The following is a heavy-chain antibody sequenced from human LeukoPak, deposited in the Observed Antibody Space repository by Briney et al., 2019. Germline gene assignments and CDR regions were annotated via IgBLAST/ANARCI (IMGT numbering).Heavy chain of an antibody. D-gene: IGHD3-22*01. CDR2: INHSGST. Sequence: SGTLSLTCAVYGGSFSGYYWSWIRQPPGKGLEWIGEINHSGSTNYNPSLKSRVTISVDTSKNQFSLKLSSVTAADTAVYYCARAGGYYDSSGYRYWGQGTLVTVSS. CDR3: ARAGGYYDSSGYRY. V-gene: IGHV4-34*01. CDR1: GGSFSGYY. J-gene: IGHJ4*02.